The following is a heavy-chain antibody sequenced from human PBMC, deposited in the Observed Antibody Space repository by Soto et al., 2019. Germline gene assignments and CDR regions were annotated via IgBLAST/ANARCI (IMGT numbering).Heavy chain of an antibody. CDR1: GFTFSDYY. V-gene: IGHV3-11*01. D-gene: IGHD5-12*01. Sequence: QVQLVESGGGLVKPGGSLRLSCAASGFTFSDYYMSWIRQAPGKGLEWVTYISRSGNTICYADPMKGRFTISRDNAKNSLYLQMNSLRAEDTAVYYGARDLLRYYYMDVWGKGTTVTVSS. CDR2: ISRSGNTI. J-gene: IGHJ6*03. CDR3: ARDLLRYYYMDV.